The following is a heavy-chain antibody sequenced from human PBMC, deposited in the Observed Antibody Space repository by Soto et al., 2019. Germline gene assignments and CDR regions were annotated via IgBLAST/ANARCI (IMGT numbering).Heavy chain of an antibody. CDR3: ASLNLSFDP. CDR1: DASISSGDSF. Sequence: SETLSLTCTVSDASISSGDSFWSWIRQPPGKGLEWIAYIYSSGSTYYNPSLKRRVAISIDTSKNQFSLNLSSLTAADTAVYYCASLNLSFDPWGQGTLVTVSS. J-gene: IGHJ5*02. CDR2: IYSSGST. V-gene: IGHV4-30-4*01.